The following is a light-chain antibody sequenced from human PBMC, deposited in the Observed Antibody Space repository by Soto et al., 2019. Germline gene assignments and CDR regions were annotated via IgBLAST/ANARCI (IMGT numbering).Light chain of an antibody. CDR2: GAS. V-gene: IGKV3-20*01. CDR1: QSVGSSY. J-gene: IGKJ2*01. Sequence: EIVLTQSPGTLSLSPGERATLSCRASQSVGSSYLAWYQQKPGQAPRLLIHGASSRATGIPDRFSGSGSGTDFTLTISRLEPEDFAVYYCQQYGSSHTFGQGTKLEIK. CDR3: QQYGSSHT.